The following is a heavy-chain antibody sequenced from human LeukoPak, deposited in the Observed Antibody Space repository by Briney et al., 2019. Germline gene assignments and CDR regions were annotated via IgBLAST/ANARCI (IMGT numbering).Heavy chain of an antibody. V-gene: IGHV3-23*01. CDR2: ISGSGGST. Sequence: SGETLRLSCAASGFTFSSYAMSWVRQAPGKGLEWVSAISGSGGSTYYADSVKGRFTISRDNSKNTLYLQMNSLRAEDTAVYYCAKDAQEGFDYWGQGTLVTVSS. J-gene: IGHJ4*02. CDR1: GFTFSSYA. CDR3: AKDAQEGFDY.